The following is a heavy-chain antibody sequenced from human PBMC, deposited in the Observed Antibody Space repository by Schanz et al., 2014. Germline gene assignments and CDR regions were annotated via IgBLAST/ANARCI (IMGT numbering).Heavy chain of an antibody. CDR1: GFTFSSYA. CDR3: AKGRFGELSAFDI. CDR2: INTGVNT. D-gene: IGHD3-10*01. J-gene: IGHJ3*02. Sequence: VHLLESGGGLVQPGGSLKLSCAASGFTFSSYAMSWVRQAPGKGLEWVSAINTGVNTYYADSVRGRFTMSRDNSKNTLYLQMNSLRAEDTAVYYCAKGRFGELSAFDIWGQGTMVTVSS. V-gene: IGHV3-23*01.